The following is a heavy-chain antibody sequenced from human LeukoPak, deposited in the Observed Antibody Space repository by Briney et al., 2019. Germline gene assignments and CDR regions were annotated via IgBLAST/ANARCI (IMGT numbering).Heavy chain of an antibody. CDR2: IRKKAYDGTT. Sequence: GGSLRLSCTASGFTLGGYSMSWFRQAPGKGLEWVGIIRKKAYDGTTEYAAAVKGRFRISRDDSKRIGYLQMNSLKTEDIAVYYCTRDFSTSSRDYFDYWGQGTLVTVSS. D-gene: IGHD2-2*01. CDR1: GFTLGGYS. CDR3: TRDFSTSSRDYFDY. J-gene: IGHJ4*02. V-gene: IGHV3-49*03.